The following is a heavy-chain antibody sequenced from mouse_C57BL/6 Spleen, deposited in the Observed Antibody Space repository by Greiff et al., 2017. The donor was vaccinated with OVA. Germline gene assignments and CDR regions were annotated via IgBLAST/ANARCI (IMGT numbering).Heavy chain of an antibody. Sequence: EVQLQQSGPELVKPGASVKIPCKASGYTFTDYNMDWVKQSHGKSLEWIGDINPNNGGTIYNQKFKGKATLTVDKSSSTAYMELRSLTSEDTAVYYCERRVYGSSLYWYFDVWGTGTTVTVSS. CDR1: GYTFTDYN. D-gene: IGHD1-1*01. J-gene: IGHJ1*03. V-gene: IGHV1-18*01. CDR2: INPNNGGT. CDR3: ERRVYGSSLYWYFDV.